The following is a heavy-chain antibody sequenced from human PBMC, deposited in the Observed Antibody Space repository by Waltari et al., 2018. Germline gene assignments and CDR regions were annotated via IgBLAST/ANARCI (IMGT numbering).Heavy chain of an antibody. CDR3: ARSPHWTTVEDL. Sequence: QVRLEESGPGVVKPSETLSLTCAFSNGPIGPYYYSWVRQPAVKVLEWIGRPSLFDTSYYNPSLRSRLKLSLDTSKQQFFLNLNSATAADTAVYYCARSPHWTTVEDLWGQGTGVTVSS. J-gene: IGHJ3*01. CDR1: NGPIGPYY. V-gene: IGHV4-4*07. CDR2: PSLFDTS. D-gene: IGHD4-4*01.